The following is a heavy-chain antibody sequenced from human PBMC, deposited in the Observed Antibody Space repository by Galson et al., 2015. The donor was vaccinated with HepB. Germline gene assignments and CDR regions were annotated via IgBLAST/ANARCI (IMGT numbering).Heavy chain of an antibody. CDR3: ARGHFGVVIIPYYHYGMDV. CDR1: GGSFSGYY. CDR2: INHSGST. J-gene: IGHJ6*02. Sequence: LSLTCAVYGGSFSGYYWSWIRQPPGKGLEWIGEINHSGSTKYNSSLKSRVTISVDTSKNQFSLKLSSVTAADTAVYYCARGHFGVVIIPYYHYGMDVWGQGTTVTVSS. D-gene: IGHD3-3*01. V-gene: IGHV4-34*01.